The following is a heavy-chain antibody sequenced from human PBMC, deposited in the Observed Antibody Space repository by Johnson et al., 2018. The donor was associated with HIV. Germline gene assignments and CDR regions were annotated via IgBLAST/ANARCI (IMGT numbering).Heavy chain of an antibody. D-gene: IGHD1-26*01. Sequence: QVQLVESGGGVVKPGGSLRLSCAASGFSLSDSYMSWIRQTPGKGLEWLSYISRYGNTIYYADSLQGRFTISRDKAANSMYRQINSLRVEDTAVYYCAKGFGASSGAFDIWGQGTMVTVSS. CDR1: GFSLSDSY. CDR2: ISRYGNTI. CDR3: AKGFGASSGAFDI. J-gene: IGHJ3*02. V-gene: IGHV3-11*04.